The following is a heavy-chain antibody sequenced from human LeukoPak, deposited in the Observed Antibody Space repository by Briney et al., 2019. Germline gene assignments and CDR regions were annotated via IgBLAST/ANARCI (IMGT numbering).Heavy chain of an antibody. D-gene: IGHD3-10*01. CDR1: GFTFDDYA. J-gene: IGHJ4*02. CDR2: ISGSGGST. CDR3: ANRGPLEY. Sequence: GRSLRLSCAASGFTFDDYAMHWVRQAPGKGLEWVSAISGSGGSTYYADSVKGRFTISRDNSKNTLYLQMNSLRAEDTAVYYCANRGPLEYWGQGTLVTVSS. V-gene: IGHV3-23*01.